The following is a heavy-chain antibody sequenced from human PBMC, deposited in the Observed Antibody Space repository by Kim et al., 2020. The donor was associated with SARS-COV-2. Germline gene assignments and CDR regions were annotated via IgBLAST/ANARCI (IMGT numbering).Heavy chain of an antibody. D-gene: IGHD3-3*02. J-gene: IGHJ4*02. V-gene: IGHV3-30*04. Sequence: GGSLRLSCAASGFTFSSYTMHWVRQAPGKGLEWVAFILYDGGNKHYADSVKGRFTISRDNSKNTLYLQMNSLRGEDTAVYYCASEPVLAGGALDCWGLGTLVTVSS. CDR2: ILYDGGNK. CDR3: ASEPVLAGGALDC. CDR1: GFTFSSYT.